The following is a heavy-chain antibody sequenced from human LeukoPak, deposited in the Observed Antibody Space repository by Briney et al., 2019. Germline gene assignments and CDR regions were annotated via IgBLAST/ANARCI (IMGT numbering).Heavy chain of an antibody. Sequence: PGGSLRLSCAASGFTFSDYYMSWVRQAPGKGLEWVSVIYSGGSTYYADSVKGRFTISRDNSKNTLYLQMNSLRAEDTAVYYCARDRMVQGVMDSWGQGTLVTVSS. J-gene: IGHJ4*02. D-gene: IGHD3-10*01. V-gene: IGHV3-53*01. CDR2: IYSGGST. CDR3: ARDRMVQGVMDS. CDR1: GFTFSDYY.